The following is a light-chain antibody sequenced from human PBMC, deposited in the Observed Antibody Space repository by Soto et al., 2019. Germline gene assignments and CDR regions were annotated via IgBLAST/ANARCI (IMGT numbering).Light chain of an antibody. J-gene: IGLJ2*01. CDR2: GNS. CDR1: SSNIGAGFD. V-gene: IGLV1-40*01. Sequence: QSVLTQPPSVSGAPGQRVTISCTGSSSNIGAGFDVHWYQQFPGTAPKLLIYGNSNRPSGVPDRFSGSKSGTSASLAITGLQAEDEADYYCQSYDSSLSGSEVFGGGTQLTVL. CDR3: QSYDSSLSGSEV.